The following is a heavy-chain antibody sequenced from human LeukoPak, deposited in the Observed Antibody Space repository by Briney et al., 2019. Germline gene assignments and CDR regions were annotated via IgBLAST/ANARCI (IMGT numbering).Heavy chain of an antibody. CDR1: GGTFSSYA. CDR3: ARGGSYYYDSSGYYLGY. Sequence: SVKVSCKASGGTFSSYAISWVRQAPGQGLEWMGRIIPIFSTANYAQKFQGRVTITTDESTSTAYMELSSLRSEDTAVYYCARGGSYYYDSSGYYLGYWGQGTLVTVSS. J-gene: IGHJ4*02. D-gene: IGHD3-22*01. V-gene: IGHV1-69*05. CDR2: IIPIFSTA.